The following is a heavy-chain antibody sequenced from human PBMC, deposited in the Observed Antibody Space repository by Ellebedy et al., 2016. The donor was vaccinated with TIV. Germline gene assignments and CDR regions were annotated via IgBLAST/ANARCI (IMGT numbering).Heavy chain of an antibody. CDR1: GGSISSYY. CDR3: ASGPSCGGDCYPFDY. Sequence: SETLSLTXTVPGGSISSYYWSWIRQPPGKGLEWIGYIYYSGSTNYNPSLKSRVTISVDTSKNQFSLKLSSVTAADTAVYYCASGPSCGGDCYPFDYWGQGTLVTVSS. V-gene: IGHV4-59*01. J-gene: IGHJ4*02. D-gene: IGHD2-21*02. CDR2: IYYSGST.